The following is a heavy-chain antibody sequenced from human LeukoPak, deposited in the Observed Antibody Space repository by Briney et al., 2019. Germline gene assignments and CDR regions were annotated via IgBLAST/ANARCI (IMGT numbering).Heavy chain of an antibody. D-gene: IGHD2-2*01. V-gene: IGHV3-21*01. Sequence: GGSLRLSCAASGFTFSSYSMNWVRQAPGKGLEWVSSISSSSSYIYYADSVKGRFTISRDNAKNSLYLQMNSLRAEDTAVYYCARGDIVVVPAAIQDAFDIWGQGTMVTVSS. CDR2: ISSSSSYI. J-gene: IGHJ3*02. CDR1: GFTFSSYS. CDR3: ARGDIVVVPAAIQDAFDI.